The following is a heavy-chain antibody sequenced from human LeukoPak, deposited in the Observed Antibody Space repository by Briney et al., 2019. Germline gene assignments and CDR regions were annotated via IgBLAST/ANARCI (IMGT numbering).Heavy chain of an antibody. D-gene: IGHD6-19*01. CDR2: INQSGTT. Sequence: PSETLSLTCAVQSGSLSGYYWSWIRQPPGKGLEWIGEINQSGTTNYSPSLKSRLTMSIDMSKKQFSLRLSSVTAADTAVYYCAREDSSGWSSGIDAWGQGTLVTVSS. V-gene: IGHV4-34*01. J-gene: IGHJ5*02. CDR1: SGSLSGYY. CDR3: AREDSSGWSSGIDA.